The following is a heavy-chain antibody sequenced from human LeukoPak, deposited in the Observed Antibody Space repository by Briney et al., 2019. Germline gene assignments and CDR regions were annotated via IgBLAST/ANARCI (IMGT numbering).Heavy chain of an antibody. D-gene: IGHD5-18*01. CDR1: GFTFSDYY. V-gene: IGHV3-11*01. CDR2: ISSRGSTI. Sequence: GGSLRLSCAASGFTFSDYYMSWIRQAPGKRLEWVSYISSRGSTIYYADSVKGRFTISRGNAKNSLYLQMNSLRAEDTAVYYCARHDTAMATDYGMDVWGQGTTVTVSS. CDR3: ARHDTAMATDYGMDV. J-gene: IGHJ6*02.